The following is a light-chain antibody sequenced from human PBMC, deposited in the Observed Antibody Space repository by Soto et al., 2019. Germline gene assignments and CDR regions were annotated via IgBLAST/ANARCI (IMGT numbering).Light chain of an antibody. CDR1: SSGIRDYNY. Sequence: QSALTQPASVSGSPGQSITISCTGTSSGIRDYNYVSWYQQLPGNAPKLIMYEVSNRPSGISNRFSGSKSGNTASLPISGLKAQAADDYYCSSKSPDFFGTGTKVTV. J-gene: IGLJ1*01. CDR2: EVS. V-gene: IGLV2-14*01. CDR3: SSKSPDF.